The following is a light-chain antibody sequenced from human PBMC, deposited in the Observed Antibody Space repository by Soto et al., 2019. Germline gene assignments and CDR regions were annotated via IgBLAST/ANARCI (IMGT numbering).Light chain of an antibody. Sequence: AIRMTQSPSSFSASTGDRVTITCLASQSISSSLAWYQQKPGKAPKLLIHAASTLQSGVPSRFSGSGSGTDFTLTISCLQSEDFATYHCQQYYSYPLTFGGGTKVDIK. CDR3: QQYYSYPLT. CDR2: AAS. CDR1: QSISSS. J-gene: IGKJ4*01. V-gene: IGKV1-8*01.